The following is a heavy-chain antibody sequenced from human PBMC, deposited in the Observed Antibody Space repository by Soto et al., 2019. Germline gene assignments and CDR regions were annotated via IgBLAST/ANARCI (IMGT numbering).Heavy chain of an antibody. CDR3: ARGQQRDYDFWSGYFVGYYFDY. CDR2: IYYSGST. V-gene: IGHV4-59*01. D-gene: IGHD3-3*01. Sequence: SETLSLTCTVSGGSISSYYWSWIRQPPGKGLEWIGYIYYSGSTNYNPSLKSRVTISVDTSKNQFSLKLSSVIAADTAVYYCARGQQRDYDFWSGYFVGYYFDYWGQGTLVTVSS. CDR1: GGSISSYY. J-gene: IGHJ4*02.